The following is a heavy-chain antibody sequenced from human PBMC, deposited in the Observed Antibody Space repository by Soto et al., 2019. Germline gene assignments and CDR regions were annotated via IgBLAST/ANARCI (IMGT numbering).Heavy chain of an antibody. V-gene: IGHV3-7*01. CDR3: ARDDHRGTTGTPPGAFDI. D-gene: IGHD1-1*01. CDR2: IKQDGSEK. CDR1: GFTFSSYW. J-gene: IGHJ3*02. Sequence: GGSLRLSCAASGFTFSSYWMSWVRQAPGKGLEWVANIKQDGSEKYYVDSVKGRFTISRDNAKNSLYLQMNSLRAEDTAVYYCARDDHRGTTGTPPGAFDIWGQGTMVTVSS.